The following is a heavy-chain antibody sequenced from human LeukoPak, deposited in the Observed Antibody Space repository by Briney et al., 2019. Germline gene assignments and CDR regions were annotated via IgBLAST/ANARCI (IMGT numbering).Heavy chain of an antibody. CDR2: ISSSSSYI. V-gene: IGHV3-21*01. D-gene: IGHD3-22*01. CDR3: ARALYDSSGYYSHFDY. Sequence: GGPLRLSCAASGFTFSSYSMNWVRQAPGKGLEWVSSISSSSSYIYYADSVKGRFTISRDNAKNSLYLQMNSLRAEDTAVYYCARALYDSSGYYSHFDYWGQGTLVTVSS. CDR1: GFTFSSYS. J-gene: IGHJ4*02.